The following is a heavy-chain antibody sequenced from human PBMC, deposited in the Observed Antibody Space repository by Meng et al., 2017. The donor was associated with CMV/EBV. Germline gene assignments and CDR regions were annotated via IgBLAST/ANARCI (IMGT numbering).Heavy chain of an antibody. J-gene: IGHJ4*02. CDR1: GASIKNYN. Sequence: QVPLPESGPGLVKPSETLSLTCIVSGASIKNYNWNWVRQPAGQGLEWIGLIQVIGHTVYNPSLKSRVTVSLDASKSQFSLTLNSVTAADTATYYCAGSRPGGGACDYWGQGILVTVSS. CDR2: IQVIGHT. CDR3: AGSRPGGGACDY. D-gene: IGHD3-16*01. V-gene: IGHV4-4*07.